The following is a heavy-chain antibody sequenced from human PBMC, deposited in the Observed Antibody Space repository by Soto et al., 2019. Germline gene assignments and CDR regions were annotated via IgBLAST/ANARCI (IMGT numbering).Heavy chain of an antibody. Sequence: SETLSLTCTVSGGSISSFYWRWIRQPPGKGLEWIGYIYYSGSTSYNPSLKSRVTISVDTSKNQFSLKLSSVTAADTAMYYCARTSGSYNYGLGVWGQGTTVTVSS. CDR1: GGSISSFY. CDR2: IYYSGST. D-gene: IGHD1-26*01. CDR3: ARTSGSYNYGLGV. V-gene: IGHV4-59*01. J-gene: IGHJ6*02.